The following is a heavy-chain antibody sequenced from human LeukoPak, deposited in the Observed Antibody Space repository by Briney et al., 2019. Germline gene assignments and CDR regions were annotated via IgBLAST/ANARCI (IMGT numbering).Heavy chain of an antibody. V-gene: IGHV3-23*01. Sequence: GGSLRLSCAASGFTFSSYAMSWVRQAPGKGLQWVSAISGSGGSTYYADSVKGRFTISRDNSKNTLYLQMNSLRAEDTAVYYCAKDAMEQWLVPGDYWGQGTLVTVSS. D-gene: IGHD6-19*01. CDR2: ISGSGGST. CDR3: AKDAMEQWLVPGDY. CDR1: GFTFSSYA. J-gene: IGHJ4*02.